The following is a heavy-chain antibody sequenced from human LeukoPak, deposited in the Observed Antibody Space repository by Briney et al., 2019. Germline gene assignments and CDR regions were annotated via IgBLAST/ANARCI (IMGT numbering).Heavy chain of an antibody. V-gene: IGHV3-30*03. J-gene: IGHJ1*01. CDR1: GFTFSSYG. CDR2: ISNDGSNK. CDR3: AAREAYFQH. Sequence: GGSLRLSCAASGFTFSSYGMHWVRQAPGKGLEWVSVISNDGSNKYYADSVKGRFTISRDGSKNTLYLQMNSLRAEDTAVYYCAAREAYFQHWGQGTLVTVSS.